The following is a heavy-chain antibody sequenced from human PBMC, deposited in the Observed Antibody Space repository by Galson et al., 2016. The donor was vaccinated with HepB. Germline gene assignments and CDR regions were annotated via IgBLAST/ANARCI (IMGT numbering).Heavy chain of an antibody. CDR2: IGWGGNEK. V-gene: IGHV3-30*02. J-gene: IGHJ4*02. D-gene: IGHD1-7*01. Sequence: SLRLSCAASGFIFSDFGMHWVRQAPGKGLEWVAFIGWGGNEKHYGDSVRGRFTISRDNSKNTLSLEMNSLSAEDTALYYCAKEEHNTGWTYGDFWGQGTPVTVSS. CDR1: GFIFSDFG. CDR3: AKEEHNTGWTYGDF.